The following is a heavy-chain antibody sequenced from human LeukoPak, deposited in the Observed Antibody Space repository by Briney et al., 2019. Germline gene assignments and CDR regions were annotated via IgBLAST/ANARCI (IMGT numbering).Heavy chain of an antibody. CDR1: GGTFSSYA. CDR3: ARYFFSGSGSYYSPSVYYYGMDV. D-gene: IGHD3-10*01. Sequence: ASVKVSCKASGGTFSSYAISWVRQAPGQGLEWMGGIIPIFGRANYAQKFQGRVTITADKSTSTAYMELSSLRSEDTAVYYCARYFFSGSGSYYSPSVYYYGMDVWGKGTTVTVSS. CDR2: IIPIFGRA. J-gene: IGHJ6*04. V-gene: IGHV1-69*06.